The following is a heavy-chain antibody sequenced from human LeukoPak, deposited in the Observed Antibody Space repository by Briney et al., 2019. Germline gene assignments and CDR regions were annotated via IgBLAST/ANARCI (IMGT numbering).Heavy chain of an antibody. CDR3: ARLSIYYFDY. D-gene: IGHD2/OR15-2a*01. V-gene: IGHV4-59*08. CDR2: IYNRGTT. J-gene: IGHJ4*02. Sequence: SETLSLTCTVSGGSISDYHWTWIRQPPGKALEYIGYIYNRGTTYYNPSLKSRVTISADTSKNQFSLNLTSVTAADTAVYFCARLSIYYFDYWGQGTLVTVSS. CDR1: GGSISDYH.